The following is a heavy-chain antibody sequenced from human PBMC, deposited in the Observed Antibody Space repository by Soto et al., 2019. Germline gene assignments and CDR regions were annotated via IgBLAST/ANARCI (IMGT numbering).Heavy chain of an antibody. CDR1: GFTFDDYA. CDR2: ITWNSGNI. Sequence: EVQLVESGGGLVRPGRSLRLSCTASGFTFDDYAMHWVRQAPGRGLEWVSGITWNSGNIAYADSVKGRFTIARDDDNNSLYLQMNSLRPEDTALYYCVKDSYADFHRVLSTAEYFLDYWGHGTLVTVSS. D-gene: IGHD2-2*01. CDR3: VKDSYADFHRVLSTAEYFLDY. V-gene: IGHV3-9*01. J-gene: IGHJ4*01.